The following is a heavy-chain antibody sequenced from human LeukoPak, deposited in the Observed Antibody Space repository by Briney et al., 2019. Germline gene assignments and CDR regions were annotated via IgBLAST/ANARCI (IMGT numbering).Heavy chain of an antibody. J-gene: IGHJ5*02. Sequence: GGSLRLSCAASGFTFSSYAMSWVRQAPGKGLEWVSAISGSGGSTYYADSVKGRFTISRDNSKNTLYLQMNSLRAEDTAVYYCAKGDMVRGVIIPSWFDPWGQGTLVTVSS. CDR3: AKGDMVRGVIIPSWFDP. CDR1: GFTFSSYA. CDR2: ISGSGGST. D-gene: IGHD3-10*01. V-gene: IGHV3-23*01.